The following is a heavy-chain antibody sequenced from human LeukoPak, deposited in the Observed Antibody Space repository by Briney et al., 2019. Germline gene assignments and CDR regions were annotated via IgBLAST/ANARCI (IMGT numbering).Heavy chain of an antibody. CDR1: GCTFTDYY. CDR2: INPNSGGT. D-gene: IGHD4-23*01. J-gene: IGHJ4*02. CDR3: ARGETTVVMTPGY. Sequence: ASVKVSCKASGCTFTDYYLHWVRQAPGQGLEWMAWINPNSGGTNFAQKFQGRVTMTRDTSISTAYMDLSRLTSDDTAFYYCARGETTVVMTPGYWGQGTLVTVSS. V-gene: IGHV1-2*02.